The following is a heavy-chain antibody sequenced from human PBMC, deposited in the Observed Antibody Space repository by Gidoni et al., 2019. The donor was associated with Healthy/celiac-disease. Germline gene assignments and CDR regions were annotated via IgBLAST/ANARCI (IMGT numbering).Heavy chain of an antibody. CDR2: IKSKTDGVKT. J-gene: IGHJ4*02. CDR3: TTEYSGYDYN. V-gene: IGHV3-15*01. CDR1: GFTFSNAW. D-gene: IGHD5-12*01. Sequence: EVQLVESGGGLVQPGGSLRLSCAASGFTFSNAWMSWVRKDPGKGLEWVGRIKSKTDGVKTDYSAPVKGRFTISRDDTKNTLYLQMNSLKTEDTAVYYCTTEYSGYDYNWGQGTLVTVSS.